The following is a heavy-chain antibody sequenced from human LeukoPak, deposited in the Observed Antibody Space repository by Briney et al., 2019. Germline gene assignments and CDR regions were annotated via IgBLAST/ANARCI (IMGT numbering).Heavy chain of an antibody. Sequence: GGSLRLSCAASGFTFSSYSRNWVRQAPGKGLEWVSSISSSSSYIYYADSVKGRFTISIDNANNSLYLQMNSLRAEDTAVYYCAAEKIVGAVFDYWGQGTLVTVSS. D-gene: IGHD1-26*01. J-gene: IGHJ4*02. CDR3: AAEKIVGAVFDY. V-gene: IGHV3-21*01. CDR2: ISSSSSYI. CDR1: GFTFSSYS.